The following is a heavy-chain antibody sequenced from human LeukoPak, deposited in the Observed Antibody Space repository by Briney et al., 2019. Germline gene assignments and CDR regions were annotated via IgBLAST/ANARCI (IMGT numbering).Heavy chain of an antibody. Sequence: GGSLRLSCAASGFTFSSYSMNWVRQAPGKGLEWVSSVSSANNYIYYTDSVKGRFTISRDNAKNSLYPQMNSLRAEDTAIYYCARDIGGSFYGRPFDYWGQGTLVTVSS. V-gene: IGHV3-21*01. CDR1: GFTFSSYS. CDR2: VSSANNYI. J-gene: IGHJ4*02. D-gene: IGHD1-26*01. CDR3: ARDIGGSFYGRPFDY.